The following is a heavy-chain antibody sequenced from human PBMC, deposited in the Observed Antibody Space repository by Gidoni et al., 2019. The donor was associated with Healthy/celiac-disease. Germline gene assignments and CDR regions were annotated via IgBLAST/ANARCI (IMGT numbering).Heavy chain of an antibody. Sequence: QVQLQESGPGLVKPSETLSLTCTVSGYSISSGYYWGWIRQPPGKGLEWIGSIYHSGSTYYNPSLKSRVTISVDTSKNQFSLKLSSVTAADTAVYYCATPGRVYSYGDYYYYYGMDVWGQGTTVTVSS. CDR3: ATPGRVYSYGDYYYYYGMDV. D-gene: IGHD5-18*01. V-gene: IGHV4-38-2*02. CDR1: GYSISSGYY. J-gene: IGHJ6*02. CDR2: IYHSGST.